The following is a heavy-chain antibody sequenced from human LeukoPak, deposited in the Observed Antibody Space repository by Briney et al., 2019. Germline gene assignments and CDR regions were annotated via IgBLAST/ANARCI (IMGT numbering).Heavy chain of an antibody. CDR3: AKVAKYYYGSETYFFFEH. Sequence: PSGTLSLTCTVSGVSISTSIWWSWVRHSPGKGLEWIGEVFHTGTTNYNPSLKSRLTISVDKSKNQFSLNLRSVTAADTAVYYCAKVAKYYYGSETYFFFEHWGQGILVTVSS. D-gene: IGHD3-10*01. CDR2: VFHTGTT. CDR1: GVSISTSIW. V-gene: IGHV4-4*02. J-gene: IGHJ4*02.